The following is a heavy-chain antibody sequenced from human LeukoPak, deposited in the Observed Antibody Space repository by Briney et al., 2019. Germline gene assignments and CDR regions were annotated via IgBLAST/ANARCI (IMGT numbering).Heavy chain of an antibody. CDR2: ISYYGSNK. V-gene: IGHV3-30*04. Sequence: GGSLRLSFSASGFTLSIYAIRWVPPTPGKGVGWVAVISYYGSNKYYAYPVKSRFTISRDNYKNTLYLQMNSLRAEDTAVYFCASGKYRYGDNWFDPWGQGTLVTVSS. CDR3: ASGKYRYGDNWFDP. D-gene: IGHD5-18*01. CDR1: GFTLSIYA. J-gene: IGHJ5*02.